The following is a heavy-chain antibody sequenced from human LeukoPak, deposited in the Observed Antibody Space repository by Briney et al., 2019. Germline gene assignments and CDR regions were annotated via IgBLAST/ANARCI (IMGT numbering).Heavy chain of an antibody. J-gene: IGHJ4*02. CDR2: IYPGDSDT. CDR3: ARRVSTGYYFLFDY. V-gene: IGHV5-51*01. Sequence: GESLKISCKGSGYSFTSYWIGWVRQMPGKGLEWMGIIYPGDSDTRYSPSFQGQVTTSADRSISTAYLQWSSPKGSDTAMYYCARRVSTGYYFLFDYWGQGTLVTVSS. CDR1: GYSFTSYW. D-gene: IGHD3-22*01.